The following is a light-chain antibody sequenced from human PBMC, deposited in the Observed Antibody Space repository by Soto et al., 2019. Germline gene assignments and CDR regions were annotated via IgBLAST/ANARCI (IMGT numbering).Light chain of an antibody. J-gene: IGLJ2*01. CDR3: GAWDGSLSVVL. CDR2: DND. V-gene: IGLV1-51*01. CDR1: SANIGGNY. Sequence: QSVLTQPPSVSADPGQKVTISCSGSSANIGGNYVSWYQHLPGTAPKLVIYDNDRRPSEIPDRFSGSKSGTSATLDITGLQTGDEADYYCGAWDGSLSVVLFGGGTKLTVL.